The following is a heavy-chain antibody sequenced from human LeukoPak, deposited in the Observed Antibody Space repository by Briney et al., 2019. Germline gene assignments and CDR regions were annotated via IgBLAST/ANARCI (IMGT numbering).Heavy chain of an antibody. CDR1: GYTFTSYD. V-gene: IGHV1-8*01. CDR3: AKGGEGSWSGYNYYYGMDV. CDR2: MNPNSGNT. Sequence: GASVKVSCKASGYTFTSYDINWVRQATGQGLEWMGWMNPNSGNTGYAQKFQGRVTMTRNTSISTAYMELSSLRSEDTAVYYCAKGGEGSWSGYNYYYGMDVWGQGTTVTVSS. D-gene: IGHD3-3*01. J-gene: IGHJ6*02.